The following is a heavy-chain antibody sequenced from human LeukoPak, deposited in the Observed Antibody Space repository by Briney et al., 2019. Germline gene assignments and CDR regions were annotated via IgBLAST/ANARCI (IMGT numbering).Heavy chain of an antibody. V-gene: IGHV3-7*04. D-gene: IGHD5-24*01. CDR1: GFPFSSYW. Sequence: GGSLRLSCVASGFPFSSYWMTWVRQAPGKGLEWVANIKQDGSKKSYVDSVKGRFTISRDNAKDSLYLQMNSLRAEDTAIYYCTRVGYIDEGIDYWGQGTLATVSS. J-gene: IGHJ4*02. CDR3: TRVGYIDEGIDY. CDR2: IKQDGSKK.